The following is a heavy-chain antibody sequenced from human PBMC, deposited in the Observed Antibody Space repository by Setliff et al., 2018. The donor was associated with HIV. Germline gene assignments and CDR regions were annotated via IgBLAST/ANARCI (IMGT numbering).Heavy chain of an antibody. CDR2: INPDSGDT. CDR3: ARDDSIVLVPAIMRGDGFDF. V-gene: IGHV1-2*06. D-gene: IGHD2-2*01. Sequence: ASVKVSCKASGYTFSGYHMYWVRQAPGQGLEWMGRINPDSGDTKYTQKFEGRVTISVDTSENQFSLRLASVTAADTAIYYCARDDSIVLVPAIMRGDGFDFWGQGRMVTVSS. J-gene: IGHJ3*01. CDR1: GYTFSGYH.